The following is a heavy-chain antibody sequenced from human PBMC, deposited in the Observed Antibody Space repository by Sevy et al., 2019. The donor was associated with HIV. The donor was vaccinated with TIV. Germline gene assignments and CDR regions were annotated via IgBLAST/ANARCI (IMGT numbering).Heavy chain of an antibody. Sequence: GGSLRLSCGASGFAFSRYGMHWVRQAPGKGLEWVAVIWHDGNYKYYADSVKGRFTIYRDNSKNTLYLQMNSLRGDDSAVYFCARDPLYYSHRDSYHLKYYFDYWGQGTQVTASS. J-gene: IGHJ4*02. CDR2: IWHDGNYK. CDR3: ARDPLYYSHRDSYHLKYYFDY. D-gene: IGHD3-10*01. CDR1: GFAFSRYG. V-gene: IGHV3-33*01.